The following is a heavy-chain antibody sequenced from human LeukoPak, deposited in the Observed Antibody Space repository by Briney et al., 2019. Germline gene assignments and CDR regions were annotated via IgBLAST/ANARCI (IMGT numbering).Heavy chain of an antibody. CDR2: INPNSGGT. CDR1: GYTFTGYY. V-gene: IGHV1-2*02. Sequence: ASVKVSCKASGYTFTGYYMHWVRQAPGQGLEWMGWINPNSGGTNYAQKFQGRVTMTRDTSISTAYMELSRLRSDDTAVYYCARVSFGILTGYYTPWSFYFDYWGQGTLVTVSS. D-gene: IGHD3-9*01. J-gene: IGHJ4*02. CDR3: ARVSFGILTGYYTPWSFYFDY.